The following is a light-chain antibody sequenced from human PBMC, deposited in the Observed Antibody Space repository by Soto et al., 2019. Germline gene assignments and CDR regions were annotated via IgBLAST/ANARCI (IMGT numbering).Light chain of an antibody. CDR1: NSNIGTNT. CDR3: AAWDDSLNGVI. Sequence: QAVVAQTPSLSGTPGQRVTISCSGSNSNIGTNTANWYQQLPGAAPKLLIFTNNQRPSGVPDRFSGSKSGTSASLAISNLQSEDEADYYCAAWDDSLNGVIFGGGTKLTVL. CDR2: TNN. J-gene: IGLJ2*01. V-gene: IGLV1-44*01.